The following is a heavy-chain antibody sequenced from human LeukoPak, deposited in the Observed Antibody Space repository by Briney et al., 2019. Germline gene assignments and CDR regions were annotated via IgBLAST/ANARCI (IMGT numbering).Heavy chain of an antibody. CDR3: ARHRSVTAGLNFDP. J-gene: IGHJ5*02. V-gene: IGHV4-39*01. CDR2: IYYTGNS. D-gene: IGHD6-13*01. Sequence: SGTLCLTPTDPGGSTCASIHYRVSIRQPPGKGLEWIGSIYYTGNSYYSSSLKTGVAISVNTSKNQFSLKLRSVTAADTAVYACARHRSVTAGLNFDPWGQGTRIPVSA. CDR1: GGSTCASIHY.